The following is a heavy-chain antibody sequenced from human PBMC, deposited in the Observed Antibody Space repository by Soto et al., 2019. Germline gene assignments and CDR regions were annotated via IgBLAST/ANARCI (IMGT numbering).Heavy chain of an antibody. V-gene: IGHV1-46*01. CDR1: GYTFTSYY. CDR3: ARSRVVVVYRRYFDL. J-gene: IGHJ2*01. D-gene: IGHD2-15*01. CDR2: INPSGGST. Sequence: ASVKVSCKASGYTFTSYYMHWVRQAPGQGLEWMGIINPSGGSTSYAQKFQGRVTMTRDTSTSTVYMELSSLRSEDTAVYYCARSRVVVVYRRYFDLWGRGTLVTVSS.